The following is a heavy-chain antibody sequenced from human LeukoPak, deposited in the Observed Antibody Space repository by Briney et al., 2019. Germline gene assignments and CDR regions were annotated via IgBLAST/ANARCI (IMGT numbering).Heavy chain of an antibody. Sequence: ETLSLTCTVSGGSISSYYWSWIRQPPGKGLEWIGYIYYSGSTNYNPSLKSRVTMSVDTSKDQFSLKLSSVTAADTAVYYCARVVIPDAFGAFNIWGQGTMVTVSS. V-gene: IGHV4-59*12. D-gene: IGHD2-21*01. J-gene: IGHJ3*02. CDR3: ARVVIPDAFGAFNI. CDR2: IYYSGST. CDR1: GGSISSYY.